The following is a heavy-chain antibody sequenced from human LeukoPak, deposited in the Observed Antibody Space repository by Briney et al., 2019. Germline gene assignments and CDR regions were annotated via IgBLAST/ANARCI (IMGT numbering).Heavy chain of an antibody. CDR3: ARVPAYDSSGYYFDY. J-gene: IGHJ4*02. Sequence: ASVKVSCKASGYTFTSYGISWVRQAPGQGLEWMGWISACNGNTNYAQKLQGRVTMTTDTSTSTAYMELRSLRSDDTAVYYCARVPAYDSSGYYFDYWGQGTLVTVSS. V-gene: IGHV1-18*01. D-gene: IGHD3-22*01. CDR2: ISACNGNT. CDR1: GYTFTSYG.